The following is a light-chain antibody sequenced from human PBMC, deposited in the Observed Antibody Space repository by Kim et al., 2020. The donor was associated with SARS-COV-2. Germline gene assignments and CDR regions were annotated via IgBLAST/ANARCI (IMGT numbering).Light chain of an antibody. CDR2: GKT. CDR1: SLRSYY. CDR3: NSRDSSGNRGV. V-gene: IGLV3-19*01. Sequence: ALGQTVRITCQGDSLRSYYASWYQQKPGQAPVLVIYGKTNRPSGIPDRFSGSSSGNTASLTITGAQAEDEADYYCNSRDSSGNRGVFGGGTQLTVL. J-gene: IGLJ2*01.